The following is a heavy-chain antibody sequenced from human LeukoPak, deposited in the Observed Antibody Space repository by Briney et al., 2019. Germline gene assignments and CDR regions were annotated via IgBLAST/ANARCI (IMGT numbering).Heavy chain of an antibody. CDR3: ARHRSGGSQDDAFDI. CDR1: EFTFSTYW. J-gene: IGHJ3*02. D-gene: IGHD2-15*01. Sequence: PGGSLRLSCAASEFTFSTYWMSWVRQAPGKGLEWVADIKQDGSEKYYVDSVKGRFTISRQNAKNSLFPQMNSLRAEDTAVYYCARHRSGGSQDDAFDIWGQGTMVTVSS. V-gene: IGHV3-7*01. CDR2: IKQDGSEK.